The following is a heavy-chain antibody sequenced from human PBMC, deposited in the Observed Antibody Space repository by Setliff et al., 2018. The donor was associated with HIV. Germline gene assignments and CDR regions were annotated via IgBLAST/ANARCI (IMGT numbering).Heavy chain of an antibody. CDR1: GVSISSHY. D-gene: IGHD2-8*01. Sequence: SETLSLTCTVSGVSISSHYWSWIRQPPGKGLEWIGYIYYSGSTNSNPSLKSRVSMSVDTSKNQFSLKLSSVTAADTAVYYCARGDFYGTRNYFDYWGQGTLVTVSS. J-gene: IGHJ4*02. CDR2: IYYSGST. CDR3: ARGDFYGTRNYFDY. V-gene: IGHV4-59*11.